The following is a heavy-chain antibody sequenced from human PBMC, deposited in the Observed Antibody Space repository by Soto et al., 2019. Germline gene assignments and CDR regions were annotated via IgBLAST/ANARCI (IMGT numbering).Heavy chain of an antibody. V-gene: IGHV3-48*01. Sequence: GGSLRLSCAASGFTFSSYSMNWVRQAPGKGLEWVSYISSSSSTIYYADSVKGRFTISRDNAKNSLYLQMNSLRAEDTAVYYCAKENRGDFWSGPFSPYYYYYGMDVWGQGTTVTVSS. CDR3: AKENRGDFWSGPFSPYYYYYGMDV. D-gene: IGHD3-3*01. CDR1: GFTFSSYS. J-gene: IGHJ6*02. CDR2: ISSSSSTI.